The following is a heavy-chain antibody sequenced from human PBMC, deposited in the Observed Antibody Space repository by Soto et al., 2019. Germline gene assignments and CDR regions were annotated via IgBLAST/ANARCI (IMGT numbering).Heavy chain of an antibody. J-gene: IGHJ4*02. Sequence: QVQLQESGPGLVKPSQTLSLTCTVSGGSISSGGYYWSWNRQHPGKGLEWIGYIYYSGSTYYNPSLKSRVTISVDTSKNQFSLKLSSVTAADTAVYYCAREAYGGNHYFDYWGQGTLVTVSS. V-gene: IGHV4-31*03. CDR2: IYYSGST. CDR1: GGSISSGGYY. D-gene: IGHD4-17*01. CDR3: AREAYGGNHYFDY.